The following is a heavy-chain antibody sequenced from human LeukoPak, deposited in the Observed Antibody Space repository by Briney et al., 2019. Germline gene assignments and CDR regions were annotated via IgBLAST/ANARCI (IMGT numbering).Heavy chain of an antibody. J-gene: IGHJ6*03. V-gene: IGHV1-69*06. D-gene: IGHD6-13*01. CDR2: IIPIFGTA. CDR3: ARARIAAAGKKSYYMDV. CDR1: GGTFSSYA. Sequence: ASVKVSCKASGGTFSSYAISWVRQAPGQGLEWMGGIIPIFGTANYAQKFQGRVTITADKSTSTAYMELSSLRSEDTAVYYCARARIAAAGKKSYYMDVWGKGTTVTVSS.